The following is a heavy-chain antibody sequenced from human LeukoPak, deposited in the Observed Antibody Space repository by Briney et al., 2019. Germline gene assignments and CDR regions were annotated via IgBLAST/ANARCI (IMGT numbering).Heavy chain of an antibody. CDR1: GYSFTSYW. Sequence: GESLKISCKGSGYSFTSYWIGWVRQMPGKGLEWMGIIYPGDSDTRYSPSFQGQVTISADKSISTAYLQWSSLKASDTAMYYCARTYCSGGSCYFEYFQHWGQGTLVTVSS. V-gene: IGHV5-51*01. CDR3: ARTYCSGGSCYFEYFQH. D-gene: IGHD2-15*01. CDR2: IYPGDSDT. J-gene: IGHJ1*01.